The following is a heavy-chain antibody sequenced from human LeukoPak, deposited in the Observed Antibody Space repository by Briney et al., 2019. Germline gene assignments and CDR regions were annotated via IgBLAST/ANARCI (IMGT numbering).Heavy chain of an antibody. V-gene: IGHV5-51*01. CDR1: GYSFTTHW. CDR3: ARQPPERYCGGDCYFDY. J-gene: IGHJ4*02. CDR2: IYPGDSDT. Sequence: HGESLKISCKGSGYSFTTHWIAWVRQMPGKGLEWMGIIYPGDSDTRYSPSFQGQVTISADKSISTAYLQWSSLKASDTAMYYCARQPPERYCGGDCYFDYWGQGTLVTVSS. D-gene: IGHD2-21*02.